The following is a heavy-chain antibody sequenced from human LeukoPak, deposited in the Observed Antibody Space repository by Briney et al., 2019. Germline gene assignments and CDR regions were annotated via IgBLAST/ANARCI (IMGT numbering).Heavy chain of an antibody. Sequence: SQTLSLTCTVSGGSLSSGDYYWRWLRQPPGRGLEWIGYIYYSGSTYYNPSLKSRVTISVNTSKNQFSLKLSSVTAADTAVYYCARDLGYYSGGSCSSGPNWFDPWGQGTLVTVSS. CDR2: IYYSGST. J-gene: IGHJ5*02. CDR3: ARDLGYYSGGSCSSGPNWFDP. D-gene: IGHD2-15*01. CDR1: GGSLSSGDYY. V-gene: IGHV4-30-4*01.